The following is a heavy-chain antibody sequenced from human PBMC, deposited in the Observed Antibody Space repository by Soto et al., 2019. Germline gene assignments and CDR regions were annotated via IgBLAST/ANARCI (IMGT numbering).Heavy chain of an antibody. V-gene: IGHV4-39*01. CDR1: GGSISSSSYY. CDR3: ARHRLVVVAARAGWFDP. J-gene: IGHJ5*02. Sequence: SETLSLTCTVSGGSISSSSYYWGWIRQPPGKGLEWIGSIYYSGSTYYNPSLKSRVTISVDTSKNQFSLKLSSVTAADTAVYYCARHRLVVVAARAGWFDPWGQGTLVTVPQ. CDR2: IYYSGST. D-gene: IGHD2-15*01.